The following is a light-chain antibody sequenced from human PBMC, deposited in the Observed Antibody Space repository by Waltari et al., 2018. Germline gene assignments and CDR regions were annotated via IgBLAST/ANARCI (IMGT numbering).Light chain of an antibody. CDR2: GDS. Sequence: QSALTQEASVSGTVGQKVTLSCTGTSNNIGTFAVGWYPQISHGAPKTWMFGDSRPSVIPGRVPGSRSGTTASRTISGLQPEDEADYYCSTWDSSLSAQVFGGGTKLTVL. V-gene: IGLV1-44*01. CDR3: STWDSSLSAQV. CDR1: SNNIGTFA. J-gene: IGLJ2*01.